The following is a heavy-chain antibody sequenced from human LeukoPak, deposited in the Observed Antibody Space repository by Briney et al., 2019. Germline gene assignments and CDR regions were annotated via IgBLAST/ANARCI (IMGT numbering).Heavy chain of an antibody. Sequence: SETLSLTCTVSGGSISNYYWSWIRQPAGKGLEWIGRIYTSGGTNYNPSLKSRVTMSVDTSKNQFSLKLSSVTAADTAVYYCARVNYCYYYMDVWGKGTTVTISS. CDR1: GGSISNYY. CDR2: IYTSGGT. J-gene: IGHJ6*03. CDR3: ARVNYCYYYMDV. V-gene: IGHV4-4*07.